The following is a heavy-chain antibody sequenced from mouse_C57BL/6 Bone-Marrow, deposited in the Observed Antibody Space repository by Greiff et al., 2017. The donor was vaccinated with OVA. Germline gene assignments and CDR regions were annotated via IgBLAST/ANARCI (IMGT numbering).Heavy chain of an antibody. V-gene: IGHV2-5*01. CDR3: AQRGFITTVVAGDYWYFDV. J-gene: IGHJ1*03. D-gene: IGHD1-1*01. CDR1: GFSLTSYG. CDR2: IWRGGST. Sequence: QVQLQQSGPGLVQPSQSLSITCTVSGFSLTSYGVHWVRQSPGKGLEWLGVIWRGGSTDYNAAFMSRLSITKDNSKSQVFFKMNSLQADDTAIYYCAQRGFITTVVAGDYWYFDVWGTGTTVTVSS.